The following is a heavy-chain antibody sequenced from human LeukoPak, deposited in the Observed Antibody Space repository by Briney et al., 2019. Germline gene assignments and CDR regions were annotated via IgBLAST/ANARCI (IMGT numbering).Heavy chain of an antibody. J-gene: IGHJ3*02. CDR3: ARVSRRRVNSSGYRDAFDI. V-gene: IGHV4-30-2*01. CDR1: GGFISSGGYS. Sequence: SQTLSLTCAVSGGFISSGGYSWSWIRQPPGKGLEWFGYIYHSGSTYYNPSLKSRVTISVDRSKNQFSLKLSSVTAADTAVYYCARVSRRRVNSSGYRDAFDIWGQGTMVTVSS. CDR2: IYHSGST. D-gene: IGHD3-22*01.